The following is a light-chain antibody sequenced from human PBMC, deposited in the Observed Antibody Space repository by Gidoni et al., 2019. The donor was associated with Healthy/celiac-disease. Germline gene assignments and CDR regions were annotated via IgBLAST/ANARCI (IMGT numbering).Light chain of an antibody. J-gene: IGKJ2*01. CDR2: DAS. CDR1: QSIRSW. V-gene: IGKV1-5*01. CDR3: QQYNSYPYT. Sequence: DIQMTQSPSTLSASLGDSVTITARASQSIRSWLAWYQQKPAKAPKRLIYDASSLESGVPARFSGSGSGTEFTLTISRLQPDDFATYYCQQYNSYPYTFGQXTKLEIK.